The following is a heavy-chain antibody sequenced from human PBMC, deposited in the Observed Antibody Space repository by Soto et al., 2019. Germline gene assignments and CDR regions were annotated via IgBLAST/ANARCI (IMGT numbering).Heavy chain of an antibody. J-gene: IGHJ4*02. CDR1: GYSFTNYW. CDR3: ASPTPVFEELYI. D-gene: IGHD2-8*01. CDR2: IYPPDCDT. Sequence: GVSLKISCKASGYSFTNYWIRWVRQMPGQDLEWMGIIYPPDCDTRYVPSVQGQVTISADKSTSTAYLQWSSLNATDTAMYHWASPTPVFEELYIWGQGTQVTVSS. V-gene: IGHV5-51*01.